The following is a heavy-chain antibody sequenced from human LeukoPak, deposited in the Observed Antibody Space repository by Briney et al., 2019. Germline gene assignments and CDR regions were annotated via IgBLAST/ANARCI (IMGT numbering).Heavy chain of an antibody. Sequence: GASVKVSCKASGFTFTSSAMQWVRQARGQRLEWIGWIVVCSGNTNYAQKFQERVTITRDMSTSTAYMELSSLRSEDTAVYYCATVGHRGYCSSTSCYKSDAFDIWGQGTMVTVSS. V-gene: IGHV1-58*02. J-gene: IGHJ3*02. CDR3: ATVGHRGYCSSTSCYKSDAFDI. D-gene: IGHD2-2*02. CDR1: GFTFTSSA. CDR2: IVVCSGNT.